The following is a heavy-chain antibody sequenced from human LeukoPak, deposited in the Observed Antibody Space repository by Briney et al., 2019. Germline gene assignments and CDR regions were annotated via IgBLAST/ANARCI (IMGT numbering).Heavy chain of an antibody. D-gene: IGHD3-10*01. Sequence: GGSLRLSCVASELIFSDYSMNWVRQAPGKGLEWISHISPTSHKIYYADSVKGRFTISRDNVKNSLYLQMHSLRDEDSAVYYCASTIGDVWGRGTTVIASS. V-gene: IGHV3-48*02. CDR3: ASTIGDV. CDR2: ISPTSHKI. CDR1: ELIFSDYS. J-gene: IGHJ6*02.